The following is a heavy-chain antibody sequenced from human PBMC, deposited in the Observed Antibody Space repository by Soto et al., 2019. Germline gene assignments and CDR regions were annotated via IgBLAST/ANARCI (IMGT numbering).Heavy chain of an antibody. V-gene: IGHV1-8*02. Sequence: GASVKVSCKASGYDFTAYDINWVRQASGQGLEWMGWMNPINGAAGSARRFQGRVSMTRNTATGTAYLELTSLRPDDTAVYYCGRGPSPRAPAGGTPYYYAMDVWGQGTTVTVSS. J-gene: IGHJ6*02. D-gene: IGHD6-13*01. CDR2: MNPINGAA. CDR3: GRGPSPRAPAGGTPYYYAMDV. CDR1: GYDFTAYD.